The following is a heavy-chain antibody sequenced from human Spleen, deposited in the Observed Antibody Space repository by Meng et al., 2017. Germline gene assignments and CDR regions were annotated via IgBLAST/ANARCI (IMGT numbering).Heavy chain of an antibody. D-gene: IGHD2-2*01. V-gene: IGHV4-4*02. J-gene: IGHJ5*02. CDR2: ISHSGST. Sequence: QWQLQRSGPGRVKPSGTLSLTGAVLGGSISSSNWWSWVRQPPGKGLEWIGEISHSGSTNYNPSLKGRVTISVDKSKNQFSLKLSSVTAADTAVYYCARAVVVPAAMLGWFDPWGQGTLVTVSS. CDR3: ARAVVVPAAMLGWFDP. CDR1: GGSISSSNW.